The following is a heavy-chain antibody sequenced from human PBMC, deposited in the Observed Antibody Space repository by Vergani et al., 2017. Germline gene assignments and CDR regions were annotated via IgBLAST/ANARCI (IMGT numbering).Heavy chain of an antibody. V-gene: IGHV3-30*02. J-gene: IGHJ6*02. CDR1: GFTLNTYV. CDR2: IRYDGSSE. Sequence: QVQILQSGGGVVQPGGSLRLSCTLSGFTLNTYVIHWVRQAPGKGLEWLSFIRYDGSSEYYVDSVEGRFTISRDKSQNTVNLQMNSLRTEDTAVYFCANSVIAGNVGVAYFGMDVWGRGTTVTVSS. CDR3: ANSVIAGNVGVAYFGMDV. D-gene: IGHD2/OR15-2a*01.